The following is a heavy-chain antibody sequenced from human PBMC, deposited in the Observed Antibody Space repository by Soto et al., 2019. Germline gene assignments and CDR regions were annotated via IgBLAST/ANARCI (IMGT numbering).Heavy chain of an antibody. CDR1: GFTFSSYG. CDR2: IWYDGSNK. Sequence: GSLRLSCAASGFTFSSYGMHWVRQAPGKGLEWVAVIWYDGSNKYYADSVKGRFTISRDNSKNTLYLQMNSLRAEDTAVYYCARAQRAPYDAFDIWGQGTMVTVSS. CDR3: ARAQRAPYDAFDI. V-gene: IGHV3-33*01. J-gene: IGHJ3*02.